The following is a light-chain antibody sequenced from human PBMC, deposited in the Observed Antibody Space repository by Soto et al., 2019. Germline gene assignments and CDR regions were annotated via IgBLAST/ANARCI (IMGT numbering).Light chain of an antibody. CDR1: QGISSA. CDR3: QQFNSYPPWT. J-gene: IGKJ1*01. Sequence: AIQLTQSPSSLSASLGDRVTITCRASQGISSALAWYQQKPGKAPKLLIYDASSLESGVPSRFSGSGSGTDFTLTISSLQPEDFATYYCQQFNSYPPWTFGQGTKVEIK. V-gene: IGKV1-13*02. CDR2: DAS.